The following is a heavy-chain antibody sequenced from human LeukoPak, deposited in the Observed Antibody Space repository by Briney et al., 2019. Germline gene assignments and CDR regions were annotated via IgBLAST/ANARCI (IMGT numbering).Heavy chain of an antibody. V-gene: IGHV1-46*01. J-gene: IGHJ4*02. CDR3: ARVVVVPAAEDY. CDR1: GYTFTSYY. D-gene: IGHD2-2*01. CDR2: INPSGGST. Sequence: ASVKVSCKASGYTFTSYYMHWVRQAPGQGLEWMGIINPSGGSTSYAQKFQGRVTMTRDTSTSTVYMELRSLRSDDTAVYYCARVVVVPAAEDYWGQGTLVTVSS.